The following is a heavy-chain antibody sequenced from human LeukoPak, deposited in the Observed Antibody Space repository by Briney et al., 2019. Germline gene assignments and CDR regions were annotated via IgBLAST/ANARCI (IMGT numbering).Heavy chain of an antibody. V-gene: IGHV3-23*01. CDR1: GFTFSSYA. CDR3: AKDLYDSSGYYWYYFDY. D-gene: IGHD3-22*01. Sequence: GGSLRLSCAASGFTFSSYAMSWVRQAPGKGLEWVSAISGSGGSTYYADSVKGRFTISRDNSKNTLYLQMNSLRAEDTAVYYCAKDLYDSSGYYWYYFDYRGQGTLVTVSS. J-gene: IGHJ4*02. CDR2: ISGSGGST.